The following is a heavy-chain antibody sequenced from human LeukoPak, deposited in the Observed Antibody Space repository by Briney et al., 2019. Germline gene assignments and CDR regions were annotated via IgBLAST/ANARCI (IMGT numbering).Heavy chain of an antibody. CDR1: GYTFTSYD. D-gene: IGHD2-15*01. V-gene: IGHV1-8*01. J-gene: IGHJ6*03. CDR3: ASRPHSDYYYYYMDV. CDR2: MNPNSGNT. Sequence: ASVKVSCKASGYTFTSYDINWVRQATGQGLEWMGWMNPNSGNTGYAQKFQGRVTMTRNTSISTAYMELSSLRSEDTAVYYCASRPHSDYYYYYMDVWGKRTTVTVSS.